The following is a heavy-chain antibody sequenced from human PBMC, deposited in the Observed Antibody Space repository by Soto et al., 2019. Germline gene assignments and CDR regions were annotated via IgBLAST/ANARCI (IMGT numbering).Heavy chain of an antibody. J-gene: IGHJ6*03. CDR3: AKRIVATTLYYYMDV. Sequence: PGGSLRLSCAASGFTFRNYAMTWVRQGPGKGLEWVSVISGSGGSTYYADSVKGRFTISRDNSENTLYLQMNSPRAEDTAVYYCAKRIVATTLYYYMDVWGKGTTVTVSS. CDR2: ISGSGGST. D-gene: IGHD5-12*01. V-gene: IGHV3-23*01. CDR1: GFTFRNYA.